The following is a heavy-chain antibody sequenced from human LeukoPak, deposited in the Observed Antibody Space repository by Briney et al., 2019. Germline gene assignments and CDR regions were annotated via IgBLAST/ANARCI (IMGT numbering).Heavy chain of an antibody. CDR3: ARGPCGDDCFSYWYFDL. V-gene: IGHV3-33*01. D-gene: IGHD2-21*02. J-gene: IGHJ2*01. CDR1: GFTFSNYG. Sequence: GGSLRLSCVASGFTFSNYGMHWARQAPGKGLEWVAVIWYDGTNKYYVDSVKGRFTISRDNYKNTLYLQMDGLRVEDTAVYYCARGPCGDDCFSYWYFDLWGRGTLVTVSS. CDR2: IWYDGTNK.